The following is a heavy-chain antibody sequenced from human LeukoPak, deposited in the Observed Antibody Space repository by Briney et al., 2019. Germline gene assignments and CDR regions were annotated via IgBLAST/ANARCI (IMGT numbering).Heavy chain of an antibody. CDR3: AREDRSYSSGWNFDY. Sequence: ASVRVSCKASGGTFRSYAISWVRQAPGQGLEWMGWINPNSGGTKYAQNFQGWVTMTRDTSISTAYMELNRLISDDTAVYYCAREDRSYSSGWNFDYWGQGTLVTVSS. CDR2: INPNSGGT. D-gene: IGHD6-19*01. J-gene: IGHJ4*02. CDR1: GGTFRSYA. V-gene: IGHV1-2*04.